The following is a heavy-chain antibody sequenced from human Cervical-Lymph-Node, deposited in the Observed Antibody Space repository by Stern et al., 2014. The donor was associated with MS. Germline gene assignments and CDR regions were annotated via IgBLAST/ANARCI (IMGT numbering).Heavy chain of an antibody. Sequence: VQLVQSGAEVKRPGASVRVSCKASGYTFTGYHMHWVRPAPGQGLEWMGRIDPNSGGTKYAQKFQDRVSMTRDTSSSTAYMELSSLTSDDTAVYYCARDLGIADYWGQGTLVTVSS. J-gene: IGHJ4*02. CDR1: GYTFTGYH. V-gene: IGHV1-2*06. D-gene: IGHD1-26*01. CDR3: ARDLGIADY. CDR2: IDPNSGGT.